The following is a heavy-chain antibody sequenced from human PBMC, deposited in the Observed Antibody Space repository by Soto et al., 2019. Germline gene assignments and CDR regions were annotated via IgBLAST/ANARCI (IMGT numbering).Heavy chain of an antibody. D-gene: IGHD3-3*01. CDR2: IGTAGDT. V-gene: IGHV3-13*01. CDR1: GFTFSSYD. CDR3: ARAREITIFGVVTPGFDP. J-gene: IGHJ5*02. Sequence: GGSLRLSCAASGFTFSSYDMHWVRQATGKGLEWVSAIGTAGDTYYPGSVKGRFTISRENAKNSLYLQMNSLRAEDTAVYYCARAREITIFGVVTPGFDPWGQGTLVTVSS.